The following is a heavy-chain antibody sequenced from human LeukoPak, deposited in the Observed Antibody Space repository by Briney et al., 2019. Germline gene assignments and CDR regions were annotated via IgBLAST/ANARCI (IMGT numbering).Heavy chain of an antibody. Sequence: GGSLRLSCAASGFIFKSYWMSWVRQAPGKGLEWVANIKQDGSEENYVDSVRGRFTISRDNAKNSLYLQMNSLRAEDTAVYYCARDRAPYYDILTGYYLISADFDYWGQGTLVTVSS. J-gene: IGHJ4*02. CDR2: IKQDGSEE. CDR3: ARDRAPYYDILTGYYLISADFDY. V-gene: IGHV3-7*01. D-gene: IGHD3-9*01. CDR1: GFIFKSYW.